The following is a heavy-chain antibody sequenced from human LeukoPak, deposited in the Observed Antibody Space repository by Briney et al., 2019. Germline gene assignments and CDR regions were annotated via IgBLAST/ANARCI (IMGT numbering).Heavy chain of an antibody. CDR3: ARGNIKFDY. J-gene: IGHJ4*02. V-gene: IGHV3-21*01. CDR2: ISSSSDYI. Sequence: GGSLRLSCAASGFTFSTYLMNWVRQAPGKGLEWVSSISSSSDYIYYVNSVKGRLTISRGNAKNSLFLQMNSLRAEDTAVYFCARGNIKFDYWGRGTLVTVSS. CDR1: GFTFSTYL.